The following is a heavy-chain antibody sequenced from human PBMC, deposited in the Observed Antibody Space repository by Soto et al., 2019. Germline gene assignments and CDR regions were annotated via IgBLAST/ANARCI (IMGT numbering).Heavy chain of an antibody. V-gene: IGHV3-9*01. Sequence: GGSLRLCCAAAGVTVRGNCRSCVRQAPGKGLAWVSGISWNSGSIAYADSVKGRFTISRDNAKNSLYLQMNSLRAEDTALYSCAKHTTWNYGDALAYWGQGPLVTVSS. D-gene: IGHD4-17*01. CDR2: ISWNSGSI. CDR1: GVTVRGNC. CDR3: AKHTTWNYGDALAY. J-gene: IGHJ4*02.